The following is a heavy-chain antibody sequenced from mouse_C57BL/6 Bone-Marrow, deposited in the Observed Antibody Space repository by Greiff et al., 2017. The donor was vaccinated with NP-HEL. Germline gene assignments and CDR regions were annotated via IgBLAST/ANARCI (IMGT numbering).Heavy chain of an antibody. D-gene: IGHD2-1*01. J-gene: IGHJ2*01. CDR1: GYSITSGYY. CDR2: ISYDGSN. CDR3: ARASIYYGHGY. Sequence: ESGPGLVKPSQSLSLTCSVTGYSITSGYYWNWIRQFPGNKLEWMGYISYDGSNNYNPSLKNRISITRDTSKNQFFLKLNSVTTEDTATYYCARASIYYGHGYWGQGTTLTVSS. V-gene: IGHV3-6*01.